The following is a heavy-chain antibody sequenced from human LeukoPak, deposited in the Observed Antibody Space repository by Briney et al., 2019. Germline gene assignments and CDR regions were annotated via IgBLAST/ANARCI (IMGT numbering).Heavy chain of an antibody. Sequence: GGSLRLSCAASGFTFSSYWMSWVRQAPGKGLEWVANIKQDGSEKYYVDSVKGRFTISRDNAKNSLYLQMNSLRAEDTAVYYCARPRKWGSGYYFDYWGQGTLVTVSS. CDR2: IKQDGSEK. J-gene: IGHJ4*02. CDR1: GFTFSSYW. D-gene: IGHD6-25*01. CDR3: ARPRKWGSGYYFDY. V-gene: IGHV3-7*01.